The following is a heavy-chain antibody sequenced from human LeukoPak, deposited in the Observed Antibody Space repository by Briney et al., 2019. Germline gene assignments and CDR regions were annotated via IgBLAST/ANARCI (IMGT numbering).Heavy chain of an antibody. J-gene: IGHJ6*02. V-gene: IGHV4-61*02. D-gene: IGHD3-3*01. CDR1: GGSISSGSYY. CDR3: ARDSYDFWSGSYYYYGMDV. CDR2: IYTSGST. Sequence: SQTLSLTCTVSGGSISSGSYYWSWIRQPAGKGLGWIGRIYTSGSTNYNPSLKSRVTISVDTSKNQFSLKLGSVTAADTAVYYCARDSYDFWSGSYYYYGMDVWGQGTTVTVSS.